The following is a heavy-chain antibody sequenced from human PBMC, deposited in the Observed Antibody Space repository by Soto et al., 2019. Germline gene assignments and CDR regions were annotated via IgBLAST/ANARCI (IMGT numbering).Heavy chain of an antibody. D-gene: IGHD3-22*01. J-gene: IGHJ4*02. V-gene: IGHV4-59*01. CDR3: ARGPPDSSGYRASEYYFDY. CDR1: GCSISSYY. Sequence: PSETLSLTCTVSGCSISSYYWSWIRQPPGKGLEWIGYIYYSGSTNYNPSLKSRVTISVDTSKNQFSLKLSSVTAADTAVYYCARGPPDSSGYRASEYYFDYWGQGTLVTVSS. CDR2: IYYSGST.